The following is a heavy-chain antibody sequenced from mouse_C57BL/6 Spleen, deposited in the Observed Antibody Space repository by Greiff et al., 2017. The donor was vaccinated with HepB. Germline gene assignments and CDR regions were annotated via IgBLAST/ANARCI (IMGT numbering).Heavy chain of an antibody. J-gene: IGHJ3*01. Sequence: QVQLQQPGAELVRPGSSVKLSCKASGYTFTSYWMDWVKQRPGQGLEWIGNIYPSDSETHYNQKFKDKATLTVDKSSSTAYMQLSSLTSEDSAVYYCANLVYYDYDPWFAYWGQGTLVTVSA. CDR2: IYPSDSET. V-gene: IGHV1-61*01. CDR1: GYTFTSYW. CDR3: ANLVYYDYDPWFAY. D-gene: IGHD2-4*01.